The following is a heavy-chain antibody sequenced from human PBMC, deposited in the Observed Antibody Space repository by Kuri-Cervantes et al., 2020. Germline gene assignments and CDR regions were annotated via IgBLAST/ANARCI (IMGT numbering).Heavy chain of an antibody. Sequence: GEPLKISCAASGFTFSSYAMHWVRQAPGKGLEWVAVISYDGSNKYYADSVKGRFTISRDNSKNTLYLQMNSLRAEDTALYYCAKDIDRVAAAGRGAFDIWGQGTMVTVSS. CDR3: AKDIDRVAAAGRGAFDI. CDR1: GFTFSSYA. CDR2: ISYDGSNK. D-gene: IGHD6-13*01. V-gene: IGHV3-30-3*01. J-gene: IGHJ3*02.